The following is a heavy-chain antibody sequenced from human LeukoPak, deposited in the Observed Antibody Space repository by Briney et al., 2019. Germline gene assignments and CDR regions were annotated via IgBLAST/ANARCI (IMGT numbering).Heavy chain of an antibody. Sequence: SETLSLTCTVSGDSIIGYYWGWIRQPPGKGLEWIVSVYYSGSTYYNPSLQSRVTISVDTSKNQFSLKLSSVTAADTAVYYCAREVPGWFGEREDAFDIWGQGTMVTVSS. D-gene: IGHD3-10*01. CDR3: AREVPGWFGEREDAFDI. J-gene: IGHJ3*02. V-gene: IGHV4-39*07. CDR1: GDSIIGYY. CDR2: VYYSGST.